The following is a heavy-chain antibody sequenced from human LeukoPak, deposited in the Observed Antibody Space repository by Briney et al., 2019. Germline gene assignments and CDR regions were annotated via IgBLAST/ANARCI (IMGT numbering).Heavy chain of an antibody. CDR3: ARGDWYYDILTGYSPCAFDY. CDR2: IYYTGIT. CDR1: GGSISSNNYY. D-gene: IGHD3-9*01. Sequence: PSETLSLTCTVSGGSISSNNYYWGWIRQPPGKGLEWVGSIYYTGITYYNPSLKSPVTISVDTSKNQFSLKVSSVTAADTAVYYCARGDWYYDILTGYSPCAFDYWGQGTLVTVSS. V-gene: IGHV4-39*07. J-gene: IGHJ4*02.